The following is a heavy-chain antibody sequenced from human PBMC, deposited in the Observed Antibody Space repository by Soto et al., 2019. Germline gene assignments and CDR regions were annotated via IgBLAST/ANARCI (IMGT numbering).Heavy chain of an antibody. CDR3: AKALRLAGDSSGYYPLYFDY. D-gene: IGHD3-22*01. J-gene: IGHJ4*02. CDR1: RFSFTNFV. Sequence: GGSLRLSCAASRFSFTNFVMNWVRQAPGKGLEWVSGISDTGSITYYADSVKGRFTISRDNSKNSLYLQMNSLRAEDTAVYYCAKALRLAGDSSGYYPLYFDYWGQGTLVTVSS. V-gene: IGHV3-23*01. CDR2: ISDTGSIT.